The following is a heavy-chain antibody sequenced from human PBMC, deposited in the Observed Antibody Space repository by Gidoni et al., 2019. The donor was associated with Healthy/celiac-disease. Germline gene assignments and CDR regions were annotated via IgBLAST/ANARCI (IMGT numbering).Heavy chain of an antibody. J-gene: IGHJ5*02. V-gene: IGHV4-59*01. D-gene: IGHD1-20*01. CDR2: IYYSGST. Sequence: QVQLQESGPGLVKPSETLSLTCTVSGVSISSYYWSWIRQPPGKGLEWIGYIYYSGSTNYNPSLKSRVTISVDTSKNQFSLKLSSVTAADTAVYYCARALTGTNWFDPWGQGTLVTVSS. CDR3: ARALTGTNWFDP. CDR1: GVSISSYY.